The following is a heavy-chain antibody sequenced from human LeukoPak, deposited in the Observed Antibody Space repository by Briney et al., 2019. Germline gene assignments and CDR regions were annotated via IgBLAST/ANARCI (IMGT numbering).Heavy chain of an antibody. V-gene: IGHV4-38-2*02. Sequence: SETLSLTCTVSGYSISSGYYWGWIRQPPGKGLEWIGSIYHSGSTYYNPSLKSRVTISVDTSKNQFSLKLSSVTAADTAAYYCARAKYQPFNWFDPWGQGTLVTVSS. J-gene: IGHJ5*02. CDR2: IYHSGST. CDR1: GYSISSGYY. CDR3: ARAKYQPFNWFDP. D-gene: IGHD2-2*01.